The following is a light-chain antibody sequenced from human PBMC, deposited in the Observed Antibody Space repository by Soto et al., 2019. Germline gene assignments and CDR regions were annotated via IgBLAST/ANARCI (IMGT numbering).Light chain of an antibody. J-gene: IGLJ1*01. CDR1: SSDVGAYNY. Sequence: QSALTQPASVSGSPGQSVTISCSGTSSDVGAYNYVSWYQQQSGKAPKRLIHEVSSRPAGVSDRFSGSKSGNTASLTISGLQAEDEADYYCSAFATSRACVFGIGTKV. CDR2: EVS. CDR3: SAFATSRACV. V-gene: IGLV2-14*01.